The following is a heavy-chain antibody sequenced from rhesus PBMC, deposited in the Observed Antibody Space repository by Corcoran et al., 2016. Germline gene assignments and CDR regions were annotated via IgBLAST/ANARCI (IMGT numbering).Heavy chain of an antibody. CDR1: GGSISGYYL. V-gene: IGHV4-143*01. J-gene: IGHJ4*01. CDR2: IYGGSGST. Sequence: QVQLQESGPGVVKPSETLYLTCAVYGGSISGYYLWSWIRQPPGKGLEWIGYIYGGSGSTSYNPSLKSRVIISIDTSKNQFSLKLSSVTAADTAVYYCAVLWTGYYSRFDYWGQGVLVTVSS. CDR3: AVLWTGYYSRFDY. D-gene: IGHD3-3*01.